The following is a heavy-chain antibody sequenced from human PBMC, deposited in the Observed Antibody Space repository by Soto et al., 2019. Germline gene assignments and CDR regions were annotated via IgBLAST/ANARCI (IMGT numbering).Heavy chain of an antibody. CDR2: IYPGDSGA. V-gene: IGHV5-51*01. CDR1: GYSFTDYW. J-gene: IGHJ6*02. Sequence: GESLKISCKGAGYSFTDYWIGWVRQMPGKGLEWMGIIYPGDSGARYSPSFQGQVSISADKSANTAYLQWGSLKASDTAMYYCARQTTGWFGMDVWGQGTTVTVSS. CDR3: ARQTTGWFGMDV. D-gene: IGHD6-19*01.